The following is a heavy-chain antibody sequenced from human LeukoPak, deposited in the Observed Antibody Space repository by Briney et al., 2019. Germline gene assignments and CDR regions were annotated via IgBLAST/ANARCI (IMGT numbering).Heavy chain of an antibody. Sequence: AGGSLRLSCAASGFIFRGYAMNWVRQAPGKGLEWVSSISTSSSYIYYADSVKGRFTISRDNSKNTLYLQMNSLRAEDTAVYYCAKMVRFLEWLLPYYFDYWGQGTLVTVSS. CDR1: GFIFRGYA. CDR3: AKMVRFLEWLLPYYFDY. V-gene: IGHV3-21*04. D-gene: IGHD3-3*01. J-gene: IGHJ4*02. CDR2: ISTSSSYI.